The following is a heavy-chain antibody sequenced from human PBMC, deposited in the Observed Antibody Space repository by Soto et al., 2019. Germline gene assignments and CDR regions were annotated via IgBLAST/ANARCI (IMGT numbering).Heavy chain of an antibody. CDR3: AAVLDGYSNYYYGMDV. Sequence: GASVKVSCKASGFTFTSSAVQWVRQARGQRLEWIGWIVVGSGNTNYAQKFQERVTITRDMSTSTAYMELSSLRSEDTAVYYCAAVLDGYSNYYYGMDVWGQGTTVTAP. CDR1: GFTFTSSA. D-gene: IGHD4-4*01. V-gene: IGHV1-58*01. J-gene: IGHJ6*02. CDR2: IVVGSGNT.